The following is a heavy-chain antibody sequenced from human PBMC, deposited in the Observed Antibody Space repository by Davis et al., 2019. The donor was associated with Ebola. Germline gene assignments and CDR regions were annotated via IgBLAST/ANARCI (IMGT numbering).Heavy chain of an antibody. V-gene: IGHV3-33*01. CDR1: GFTFSSYG. J-gene: IGHJ6*04. CDR2: IWYDGSNK. Sequence: GGSLRLSCAASGFTFSSYGMHWVRQALGKGLEWVAVIWYDGSNKYYADSVKGRFTISRDNSKNTLYLQMNSLRAEDTAVYYCARDTYYYYNTMDVWGKGTTVTVSS. CDR3: ARDTYYYYNTMDV.